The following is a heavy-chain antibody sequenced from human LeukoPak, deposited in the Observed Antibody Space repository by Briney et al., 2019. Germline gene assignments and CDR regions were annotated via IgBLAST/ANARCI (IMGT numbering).Heavy chain of an antibody. CDR3: ATGVSSPRRPHYYYYHGMDV. D-gene: IGHD6-6*01. Sequence: PGGSLSLSCAASGFTFSSYAMDWVRQAPGRWLEWVAVISFDGSNKYDADSVKGRFTIFRDNSKNTLYLQMNSLRAEDTAVYYCATGVSSPRRPHYYYYHGMDVWGQGTTVTVSS. CDR2: ISFDGSNK. CDR1: GFTFSSYA. J-gene: IGHJ6*02. V-gene: IGHV3-30-3*01.